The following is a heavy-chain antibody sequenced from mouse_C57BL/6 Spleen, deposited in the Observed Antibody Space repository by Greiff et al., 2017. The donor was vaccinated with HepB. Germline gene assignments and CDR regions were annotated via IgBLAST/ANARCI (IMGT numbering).Heavy chain of an antibody. V-gene: IGHV1-82*01. CDR2: IYPGDGDT. J-gene: IGHJ1*03. Sequence: QVQLQQSGPELVKPGASVKISCKASGYAFSSSWMNWVKQRHGKGLEWIGRIYPGDGDTNYNGKFKGKATLTADKSSSTAYMELSSLTSEDSAVYSCSREPIYYGSSHWYFDVWGTGTTVTVSS. CDR1: GYAFSSSW. D-gene: IGHD1-1*01. CDR3: SREPIYYGSSHWYFDV.